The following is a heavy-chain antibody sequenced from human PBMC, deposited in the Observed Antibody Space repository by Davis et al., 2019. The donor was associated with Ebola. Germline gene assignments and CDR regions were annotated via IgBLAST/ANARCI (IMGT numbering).Heavy chain of an antibody. D-gene: IGHD7-27*01. Sequence: PGGSLRLSCEASGFTFSRYGMHWVRQAPGKGPEWLTYIFFDGSETFYADSVKGRFTISRENAKDALYLQMTSLRAGDTAVYFCAGGGELGIPYYGMDVWGQGTTVTVSS. J-gene: IGHJ6*02. CDR2: IFFDGSET. V-gene: IGHV3-33*08. CDR3: AGGGELGIPYYGMDV. CDR1: GFTFSRYG.